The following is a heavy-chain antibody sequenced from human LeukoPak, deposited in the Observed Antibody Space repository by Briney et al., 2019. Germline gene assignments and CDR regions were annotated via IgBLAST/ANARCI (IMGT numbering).Heavy chain of an antibody. CDR3: ARDIDKTAMLFKGFDT. Sequence: SETLSLTCTVSGGSISSGSYYWSWIRQPAGKGLEWIGRMYASGSTDYNPSLKSRVTISVDTSKNQFSLKLNSVTAADTAVYYCARDIDKTAMLFKGFDTWGQGTLVTVSS. V-gene: IGHV4-61*02. CDR1: GGSISSGSYY. CDR2: MYASGST. J-gene: IGHJ5*02. D-gene: IGHD5-18*01.